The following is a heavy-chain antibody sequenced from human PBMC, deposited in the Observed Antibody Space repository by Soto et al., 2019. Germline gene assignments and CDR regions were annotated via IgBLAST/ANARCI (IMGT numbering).Heavy chain of an antibody. D-gene: IGHD3-10*01. J-gene: IGHJ4*02. CDR3: ATLWGQD. CDR1: GGSISNYS. CDR2: ISYSGTT. V-gene: IGHV4-59*08. Sequence: SETLSLNCAVSGGSISNYSWSWIRQPPGKGLEWFGYISYSGTTNYNPFLKSRVTISVDTSKNQFSLKLSSVTAADTAVYYCATLWGQDWGQGTLVTVS.